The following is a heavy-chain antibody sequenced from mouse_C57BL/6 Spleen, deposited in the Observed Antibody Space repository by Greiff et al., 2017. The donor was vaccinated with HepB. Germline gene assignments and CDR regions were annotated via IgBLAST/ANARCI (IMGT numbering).Heavy chain of an antibody. CDR2: ISYDGSN. J-gene: IGHJ4*01. V-gene: IGHV3-6*01. Sequence: EVQRVESGPGLVKPSQSLSLTCSVTGYSITSGYYWNWIRQFPGNKLEWMGYISYDGSNNYNPSLKNRISITRDTSKNQFFLKLNSVTTEDTATYYCARDREDGAMDYWGQGTSVTVSS. CDR3: ARDREDGAMDY. CDR1: GYSITSGYY. D-gene: IGHD3-3*01.